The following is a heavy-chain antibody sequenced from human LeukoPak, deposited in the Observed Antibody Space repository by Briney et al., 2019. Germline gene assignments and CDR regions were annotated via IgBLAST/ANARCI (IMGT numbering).Heavy chain of an antibody. Sequence: ASVKVSCKASAYTFTNCGINWVRQAPGQGLEWMGWISPYNGNTNYAQNLQGRVTVTTDTSTSTAYMELRSLRSDDTAVYYCARDRGVAVSGVSWDWGQGTLVTVSS. CDR1: AYTFTNCG. CDR2: ISPYNGNT. J-gene: IGHJ4*02. V-gene: IGHV1-18*01. CDR3: ARDRGVAVSGVSWD. D-gene: IGHD6-19*01.